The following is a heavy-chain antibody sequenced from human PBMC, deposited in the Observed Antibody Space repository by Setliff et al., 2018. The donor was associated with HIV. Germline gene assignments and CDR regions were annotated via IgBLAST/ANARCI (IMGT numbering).Heavy chain of an antibody. CDR2: IWYDGSNQ. D-gene: IGHD6-13*01. Sequence: GGSLRLSCAASGFTFSNYGMHWVRQAPGKGLEWVAVIWYDGSNQNYADSVKGRLTISRDNSNNTLYLQMNSLTPEDTAVYHCARYSSNWHTFDYWGRGTLVTVSS. V-gene: IGHV3-33*01. CDR3: ARYSSNWHTFDY. CDR1: GFTFSNYG. J-gene: IGHJ4*02.